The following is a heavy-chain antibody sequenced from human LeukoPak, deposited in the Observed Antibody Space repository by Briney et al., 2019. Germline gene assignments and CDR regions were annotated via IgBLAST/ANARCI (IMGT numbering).Heavy chain of an antibody. CDR3: ASGRILTGYFFDY. CDR1: GGSFSGYY. Sequence: SETLSLTCAVYGGSFSGYYWSWIRQPPGEGLEWIGEINHSGSTNYNPSLKSRVTISVDTSKNQFSLKLSSVTAADTAVYYCASGRILTGYFFDYWGQGTLVTVSS. V-gene: IGHV4-34*01. CDR2: INHSGST. J-gene: IGHJ4*02. D-gene: IGHD3-9*01.